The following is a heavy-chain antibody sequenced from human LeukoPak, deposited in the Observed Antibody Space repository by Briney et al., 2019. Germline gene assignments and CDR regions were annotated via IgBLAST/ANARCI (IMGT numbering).Heavy chain of an antibody. J-gene: IGHJ4*02. D-gene: IGHD4-23*01. CDR3: AKGGRGTTVVTPGGGSMDY. CDR2: ISCDGGST. V-gene: IGHV3-43D*03. CDR1: GFTVDDYA. Sequence: PGGSLRLSCAASGFTVDDYAMHWVRQAPGKGLEWVSLISCDGGSTYYADSVKGRFTISTDNSKNSLYLQMNSLRAEDTALYYCAKGGRGTTVVTPGGGSMDYWGQGTLVTVSS.